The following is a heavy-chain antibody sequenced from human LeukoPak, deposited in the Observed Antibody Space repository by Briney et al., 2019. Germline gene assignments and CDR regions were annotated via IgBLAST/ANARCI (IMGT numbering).Heavy chain of an antibody. CDR1: GDSLSRHDLT. CDR3: VRSYDWVFDY. CDR2: AFYRSKWYN. J-gene: IGHJ4*02. D-gene: IGHD1-1*01. V-gene: IGHV6-1*01. Sequence: SQTLSLTCAISGDSLSRHDLTWDWVRQSPSRGLEWLGRAFYRSKWYNDYAVSVKSRITVSPDTSKNQFSPHLNSVTPEDTAVYYCVRSYDWVFDYWGQGTRVTVSS.